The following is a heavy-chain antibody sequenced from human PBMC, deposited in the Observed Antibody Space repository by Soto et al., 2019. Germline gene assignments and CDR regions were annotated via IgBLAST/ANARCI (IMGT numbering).Heavy chain of an antibody. D-gene: IGHD4-17*01. V-gene: IGHV4-31*03. CDR2: IHYSGST. CDR3: ARFGGAYGDYGY. CDR1: GGSISSGGYY. J-gene: IGHJ4*02. Sequence: QVQLQESGPGLVKPSQTLSLTCTVSGGSISSGGYYWSWIRQHPGKGLEWIGYIHYSGSTYYNPSLKSRVTISVDTSKNQYSLKLSSVTAADTAVYYCARFGGAYGDYGYWGQGTLVTVSS.